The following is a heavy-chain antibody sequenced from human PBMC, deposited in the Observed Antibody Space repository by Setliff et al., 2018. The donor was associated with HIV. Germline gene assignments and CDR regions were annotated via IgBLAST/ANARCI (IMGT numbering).Heavy chain of an antibody. D-gene: IGHD1-26*01. CDR1: GYTFTAYY. Sequence: ASVKVSCQTSGYTFTAYYIYWVRQAPGNGLELMGRIHPNTGSTNYLQEFQGRVTITRDTSMSTVYMALTGLTSDDTAVYYCAKQGYSDSLYAFDVWGQGTMVTVSS. J-gene: IGHJ3*01. CDR3: AKQGYSDSLYAFDV. V-gene: IGHV1-2*06. CDR2: IHPNTGST.